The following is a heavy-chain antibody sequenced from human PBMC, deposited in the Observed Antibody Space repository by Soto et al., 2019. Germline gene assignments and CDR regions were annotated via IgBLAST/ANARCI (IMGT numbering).Heavy chain of an antibody. D-gene: IGHD6-25*01. J-gene: IGHJ5*02. CDR2: IYPGDPDT. CDR3: ARRGEAAEWFDP. V-gene: IGHV5-51*01. Sequence: PGESLKISCEGSGYSFSNYWIAWVRQRPGKGLEWMGIIYPGDPDTRYNPSFQGQVTISAAKSISTAYLQWNSLKASDSGIYYCARRGEAAEWFDPWGQGTLVTVSS. CDR1: GYSFSNYW.